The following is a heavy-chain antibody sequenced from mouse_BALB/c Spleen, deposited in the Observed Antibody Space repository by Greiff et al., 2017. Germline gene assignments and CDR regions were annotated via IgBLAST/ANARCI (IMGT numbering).Heavy chain of an antibody. J-gene: IGHJ4*01. CDR3: AREDSSGYLMDY. Sequence: EVQRVESGGGLVQPGGSRKLSCAASGFTFSDYGMAWVRQAPGKGPEWVAFISNLAYSIYYADTVTGRFTISRENAKNTLYLEMSSLRSEDTAMYYCAREDSSGYLMDYWGQGTSVTVSS. D-gene: IGHD3-2*01. V-gene: IGHV5-15*02. CDR2: ISNLAYSI. CDR1: GFTFSDYG.